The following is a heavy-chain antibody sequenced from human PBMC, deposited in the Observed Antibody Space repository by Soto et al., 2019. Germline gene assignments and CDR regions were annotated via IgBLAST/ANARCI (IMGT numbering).Heavy chain of an antibody. V-gene: IGHV5-10-1*01. CDR1: GYSFTSYW. CDR3: ARRPEADYYYYGMDV. D-gene: IGHD2-2*01. J-gene: IGHJ6*02. CDR2: IDPSDSYT. Sequence: GESLKISCKGSGYSFTSYWISWVRQMPGKGLEWMGRIDPSDSYTNYSPSFQGHVTISADKSISTAYLQWSSLKASDTAMYYCARRPEADYYYYGMDVWGQGTTVTVSS.